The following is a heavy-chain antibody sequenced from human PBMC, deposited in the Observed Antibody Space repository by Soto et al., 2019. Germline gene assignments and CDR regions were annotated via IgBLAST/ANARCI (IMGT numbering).Heavy chain of an antibody. J-gene: IGHJ5*02. CDR1: GFTFSSYA. V-gene: IGHV3-23*01. CDR3: ARGGDYESGRKPCNWFDP. Sequence: GGSLRLSCAASGFTFSSYAMSWVRQAPGKGLEWVSAISGSGGSTYYADSVKGRFTISRDNSKNTLYLQMNSLRAEDTAVYYCARGGDYESGRKPCNWFDPWGQGTLVPVSS. CDR2: ISGSGGST. D-gene: IGHD2-21*02.